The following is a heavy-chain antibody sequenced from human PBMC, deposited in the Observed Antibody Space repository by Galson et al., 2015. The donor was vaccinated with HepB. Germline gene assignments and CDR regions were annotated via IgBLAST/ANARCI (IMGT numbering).Heavy chain of an antibody. J-gene: IGHJ4*02. CDR1: GFTFSSYS. D-gene: IGHD3-22*01. CDR3: ASLEVSSGYRPFDY. V-gene: IGHV3-21*01. CDR2: ISSSSSYI. Sequence: SLRLSCAASGFTFSSYSMNWVRQAPGKGLEWVSSISSSSSYIYYADSVKGRFTISRDNAKNSLYLQMNSLRAEDTAVYYCASLEVSSGYRPFDYWGQGTLVTVSS.